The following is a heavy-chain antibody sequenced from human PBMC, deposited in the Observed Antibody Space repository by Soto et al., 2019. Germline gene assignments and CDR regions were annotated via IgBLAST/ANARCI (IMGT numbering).Heavy chain of an antibody. CDR1: GFTFSSYE. V-gene: IGHV3-48*03. CDR2: ISSSGSTI. Sequence: TGGSLRLSCAASGFTFSSYEMNWVHQAPGKGLEWVSYISSSGSTIYYADSVKGRFTISRDNAKNSLYLQMNSLRAEDTAVYYCARERGSYYDYWGQGTLVTVSS. CDR3: ARERGSYYDY. J-gene: IGHJ4*02. D-gene: IGHD1-26*01.